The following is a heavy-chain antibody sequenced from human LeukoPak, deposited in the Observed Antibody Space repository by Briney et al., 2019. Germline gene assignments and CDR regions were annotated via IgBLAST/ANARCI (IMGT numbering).Heavy chain of an antibody. CDR2: INHSGST. D-gene: IGHD2-2*01. Sequence: SETLSLTCAVSGGSFRGYFWSWIRQPPGKGLEWIGEINHSGSTYYNPSLKSRVTISVDTSKNEVSLRLSSVSAADTAVYYCAGPGSTAFHFYGMDVWGQGTTVIVSS. V-gene: IGHV4-34*01. CDR1: GGSFRGYF. J-gene: IGHJ6*02. CDR3: AGPGSTAFHFYGMDV.